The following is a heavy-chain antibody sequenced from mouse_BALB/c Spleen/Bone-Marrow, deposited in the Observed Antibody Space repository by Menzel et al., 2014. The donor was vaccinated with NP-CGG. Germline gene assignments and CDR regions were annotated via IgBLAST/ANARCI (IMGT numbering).Heavy chain of an antibody. CDR2: VDPANGNT. Sequence: VQLQQPGAELVKPGASVKLSCTASGFNIKDTYMHWVKQRPEQGLEWIGRVDPANGNTKYDPKFQGKATITADTSSNTAYLQLSSLTSEDNAAYYCASYDYGYYFDYWGQGTTLTVSS. CDR3: ASYDYGYYFDY. V-gene: IGHV14-3*02. J-gene: IGHJ2*01. CDR1: GFNIKDTY. D-gene: IGHD2-4*01.